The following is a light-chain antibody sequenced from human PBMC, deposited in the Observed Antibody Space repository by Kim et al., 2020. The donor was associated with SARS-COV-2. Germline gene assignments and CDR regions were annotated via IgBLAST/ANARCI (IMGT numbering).Light chain of an antibody. CDR1: SSDVGSYNY. J-gene: IGLJ2*01. CDR2: DVS. V-gene: IGLV2-14*03. Sequence: QSITLSCTGTSSDVGSYNYVSWYQQHPGKAPKVMIYDVSNRPSGVSDRFSGSKSGNMASLTISGLQAEDEADYFCSSYTTSTSVVFGGGTKVTVL. CDR3: SSYTTSTSVV.